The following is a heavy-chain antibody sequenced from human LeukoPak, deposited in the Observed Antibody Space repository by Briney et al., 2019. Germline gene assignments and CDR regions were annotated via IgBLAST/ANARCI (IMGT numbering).Heavy chain of an antibody. V-gene: IGHV3-9*03. D-gene: IGHD4-17*01. J-gene: IGHJ3*02. Sequence: PGGSLRLSCAASGFTFDDYAMHWVRQAPGKGLEWVSGISWNSGSIGYADSVKGRFTISRDNAKNSLYLQMNSLRAEDMALYYCAKAQLAMTTVTFDAFDIWGQGTMVAVSS. CDR3: AKAQLAMTTVTFDAFDI. CDR2: ISWNSGSI. CDR1: GFTFDDYA.